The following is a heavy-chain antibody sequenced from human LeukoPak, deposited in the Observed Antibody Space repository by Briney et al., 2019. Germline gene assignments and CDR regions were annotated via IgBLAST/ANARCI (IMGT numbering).Heavy chain of an antibody. D-gene: IGHD3-3*01. CDR2: FDPEDGET. CDR1: GYTLTELS. Sequence: ASVKVSCKVSGYTLTELSMHWVRQAPGKGLEWMGGFDPEDGETIYAQKFQGRVTMTEDTSTDTAYMELSSLRSEDTAVYYCAIFPTGDFWSGYDYWGQGTLVTVSS. CDR3: AIFPTGDFWSGYDY. V-gene: IGHV1-24*01. J-gene: IGHJ4*02.